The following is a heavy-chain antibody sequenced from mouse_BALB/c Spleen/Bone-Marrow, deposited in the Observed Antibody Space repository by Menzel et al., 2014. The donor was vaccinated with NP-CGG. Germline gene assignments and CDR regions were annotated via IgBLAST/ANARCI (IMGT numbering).Heavy chain of an antibody. CDR3: ARGGSSYGWDFDV. Sequence: EVQLQESGAELVKPGASVKLSCTASGFNIKDTYMHWVKQRPEQGLEWIGRIDPANGNTKYDLKFQGKATITADTSSNTAYLQHSSLTSDDTAVYYCARGGSSYGWDFDVWGAGTTVTVSS. CDR1: GFNIKDTY. V-gene: IGHV14-3*02. J-gene: IGHJ1*01. D-gene: IGHD1-1*01. CDR2: IDPANGNT.